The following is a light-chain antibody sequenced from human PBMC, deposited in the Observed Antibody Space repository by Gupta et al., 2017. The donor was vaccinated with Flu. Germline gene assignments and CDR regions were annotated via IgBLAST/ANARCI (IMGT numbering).Light chain of an antibody. V-gene: IGKV1-9*01. CDR2: AGS. CDR3: QPRDQYPVT. J-gene: IGKJ4*01. CDR1: QEISTY. Sequence: PAFLSASVGDRVSMPCRARQEISTYLAWYQQKAGEDPKLLIYAGSTVHTGVPSRFSGSGSGTEFTLTISSLQPEDFGIYYCQPRDQYPVTFGRGTKVEIK.